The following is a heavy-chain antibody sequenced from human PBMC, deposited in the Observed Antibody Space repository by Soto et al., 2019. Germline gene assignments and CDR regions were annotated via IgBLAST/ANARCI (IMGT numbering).Heavy chain of an antibody. J-gene: IGHJ4*02. CDR1: GGSISSSSYY. CDR2: IYYSGST. Sequence: SETLSLTCTVSGGSISSSSYYGGWIRQPPGKGLEWIGSIYYSGSTYYNPSLKSRVTISVDTSKNQFSLKLSSVTAADTAVYYCARRDLVRGVTLGRIDYWGQGTLVTVSS. V-gene: IGHV4-39*01. D-gene: IGHD3-10*01. CDR3: ARRDLVRGVTLGRIDY.